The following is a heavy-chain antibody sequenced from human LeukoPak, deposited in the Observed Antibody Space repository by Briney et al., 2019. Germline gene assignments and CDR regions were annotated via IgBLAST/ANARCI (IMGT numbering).Heavy chain of an antibody. D-gene: IGHD3-9*01. CDR3: AKEDDILTGYYPFDS. J-gene: IGHJ4*02. V-gene: IGHV3-23*01. CDR1: TFTFSNYA. Sequence: GGSLRLSCAASTFTFSNYAMNWVRQAPGKGLEWVSGISGSGTGTHYADSGKGRLTISRDNSKNTLYLQMNSLRAEDTAVYYCAKEDDILTGYYPFDSWGQGTLVTVSS. CDR2: ISGSGTGT.